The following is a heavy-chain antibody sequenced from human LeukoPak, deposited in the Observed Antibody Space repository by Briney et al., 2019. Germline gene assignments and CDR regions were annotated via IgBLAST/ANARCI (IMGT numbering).Heavy chain of an antibody. CDR1: GCTFTSYY. CDR3: ARGYLSDIVVVPAAFDY. Sequence: ASVKVSCKASGCTFTSYYMHWVRQAPGQGLEWMGWISAYNGNTNYAQKLQGRVTMTTDTSTSTAYMELRSLRSDDTAVYYCARGYLSDIVVVPAAFDYWGQGTLVTVSS. J-gene: IGHJ4*02. V-gene: IGHV1-18*04. CDR2: ISAYNGNT. D-gene: IGHD2-2*01.